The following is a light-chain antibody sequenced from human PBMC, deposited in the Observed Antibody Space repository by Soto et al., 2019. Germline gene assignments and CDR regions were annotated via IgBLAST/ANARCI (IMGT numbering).Light chain of an antibody. CDR3: HQRNNWPYT. V-gene: IGKV3-11*01. Sequence: ETVLTQSPATLSLSPGERATLSCRASHNVANFLAWFQQKPGQAPRLLIYDASYRATDIPTRFSGSGSGTDFTLTISSLKPDDFAVYYCHQRNNWPYTFGQGTKLEI. J-gene: IGKJ2*01. CDR2: DAS. CDR1: HNVANF.